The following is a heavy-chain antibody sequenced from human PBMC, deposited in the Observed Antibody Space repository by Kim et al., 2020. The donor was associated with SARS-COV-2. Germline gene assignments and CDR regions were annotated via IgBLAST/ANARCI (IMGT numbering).Heavy chain of an antibody. J-gene: IGHJ4*02. V-gene: IGHV1-24*01. CDR3: ATDGGFVDILTGLDY. Sequence: QKFQGRVTMTEDTSTDTAYMELSSLRSEDTAVYYCATDGGFVDILTGLDYWGQGTLVTVSS. D-gene: IGHD3-9*01.